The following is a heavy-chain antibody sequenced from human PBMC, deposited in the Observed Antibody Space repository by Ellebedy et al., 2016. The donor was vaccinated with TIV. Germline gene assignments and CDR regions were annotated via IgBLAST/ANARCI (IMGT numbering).Heavy chain of an antibody. CDR1: GFRFDDHA. Sequence: SLKISCAVSGFRFDDHALHWVRQAPGKGLEWVSGISWNSGSIGDVDSVKGRFTVPRDNAKKSLYLQMNSLRAEDMALYYCARGKIGELWVFMDVWGKGTTVTVSS. CDR3: ARGKIGELWVFMDV. D-gene: IGHD3-10*01. V-gene: IGHV3-9*03. J-gene: IGHJ6*03. CDR2: ISWNSGSI.